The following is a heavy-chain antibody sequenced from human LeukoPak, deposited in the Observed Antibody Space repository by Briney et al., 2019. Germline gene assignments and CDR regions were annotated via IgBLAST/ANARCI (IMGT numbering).Heavy chain of an antibody. D-gene: IGHD6-19*01. CDR2: MYTSGST. J-gene: IGHJ4*02. CDR3: TRGSITVDH. V-gene: IGHV4-61*02. CDR1: GGSISSGSSY. Sequence: SQTLSLTCTVSGGSISSGSSYWSWIRQPAGKGLEWIGRMYTSGSTNYNPSLKSRVTISADTSKNQFSLKMTSVTAADTAVYYCTRGSITVDHWGQGTLVTVSS.